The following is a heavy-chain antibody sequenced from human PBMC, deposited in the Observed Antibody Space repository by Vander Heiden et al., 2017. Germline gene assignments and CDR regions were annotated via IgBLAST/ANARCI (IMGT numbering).Heavy chain of an antibody. V-gene: IGHV3-23*01. CDR1: GFTFSRYG. J-gene: IGHJ3*02. CDR3: AKHTDFWSGYYTSGAFDI. D-gene: IGHD3-3*01. CDR2: ISSGSGGDT. Sequence: EVKLLDSGVSLVQPGGSLRPSCAAPGFTFSRYGMSWGRQAPGKALEWVSSISSGSGGDTFYADSVKGRYTISRDNPKNTLYLQMNSLRDEDTAVYYCAKHTDFWSGYYTSGAFDIWGQGTMVTVSS.